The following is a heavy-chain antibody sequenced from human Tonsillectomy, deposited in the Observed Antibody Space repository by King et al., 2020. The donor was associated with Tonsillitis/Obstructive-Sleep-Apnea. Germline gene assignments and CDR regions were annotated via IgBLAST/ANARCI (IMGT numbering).Heavy chain of an antibody. J-gene: IGHJ4*02. Sequence: VQLVESGGGLVQPGGSLRLSCAASGFTFSSYEMNWVRQAPGKGLEWVSYISSSGRTIYYADSVKGRFTISRENAKNSLYLQMNSLRAEDTSVYYCARDGDDYGDYVTLDYWGQGTLVTVSS. D-gene: IGHD4-17*01. CDR1: GFTFSSYE. CDR3: ARDGDDYGDYVTLDY. V-gene: IGHV3-48*03. CDR2: ISSSGRTI.